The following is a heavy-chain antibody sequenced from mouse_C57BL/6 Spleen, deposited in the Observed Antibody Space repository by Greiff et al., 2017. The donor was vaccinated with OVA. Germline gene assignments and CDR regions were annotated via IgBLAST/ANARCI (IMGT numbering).Heavy chain of an antibody. CDR1: GYSITSGYD. J-gene: IGHJ3*01. D-gene: IGHD2-4*01. Sequence: ESRHTMVKPSQSLSLTCTVTGYSITSGYDWHWIRHFPGNKLEWMGYISYSGSTNYNPSLKSRISFTHDTSKNHFFLKVNSVTTEDTATYYCARGDYGAWFAYWGQGTLVTVSA. V-gene: IGHV3-1*01. CDR3: ARGDYGAWFAY. CDR2: ISYSGST.